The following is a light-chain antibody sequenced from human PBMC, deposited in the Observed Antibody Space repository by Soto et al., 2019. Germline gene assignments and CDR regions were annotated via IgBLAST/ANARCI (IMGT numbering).Light chain of an antibody. V-gene: IGLV2-11*01. CDR3: CSYAGSYTFV. CDR2: DVI. Sequence: QSVLTQPRLVSGSPGQSVTVSCSGTSSDVGGYDYVAWYQQYPGKAPKLMIYDVIKRPSGVPDRFSGSKSGNTASLTISGLQAEDEADYYCCSYAGSYTFVFGTGTKVTVL. CDR1: SSDVGGYDY. J-gene: IGLJ1*01.